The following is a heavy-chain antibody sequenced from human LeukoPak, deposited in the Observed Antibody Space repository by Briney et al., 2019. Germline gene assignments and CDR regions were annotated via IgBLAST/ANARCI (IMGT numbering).Heavy chain of an antibody. Sequence: SETLSLTCTVSGGSISSYYWSWIRQPPGKGLEWIGYIYYSGSTNYNPSLKSRVTISVDTSKNQFSLKLSSVNAADTAVYYCARDRYYYGSGRPPYYYGMDVWGQGTTVTVSS. V-gene: IGHV4-59*01. CDR3: ARDRYYYGSGRPPYYYGMDV. CDR2: IYYSGST. CDR1: GGSISSYY. J-gene: IGHJ6*02. D-gene: IGHD3-10*01.